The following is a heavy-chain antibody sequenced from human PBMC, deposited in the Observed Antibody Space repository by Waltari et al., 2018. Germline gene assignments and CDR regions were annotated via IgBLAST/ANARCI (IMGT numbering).Heavy chain of an antibody. J-gene: IGHJ6*04. CDR1: GFTFSSYR. CDR2: IRSSSSTT. V-gene: IGHV3-48*04. CDR3: ASGWVPGV. D-gene: IGHD1-26*01. Sequence: EVQLVEYGGGLVQPGGSLRLSCAASGFTFSSYRMNWVRQAPGEGLEWVSYIRSSSSTTYYAASVTGPFTISRDNAKNALYLQMNSLRAEDTAVYYCASGWVPGVWGKGTTVTVSS.